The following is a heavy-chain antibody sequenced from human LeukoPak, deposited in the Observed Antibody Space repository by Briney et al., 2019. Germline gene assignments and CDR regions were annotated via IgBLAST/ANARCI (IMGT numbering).Heavy chain of an antibody. CDR1: GYTFTDYY. Sequence: EASVNVSCKASGYTFTDYYMHWVRQAPAQGYEWMGWINPNDGDTNYAQKRQGTFTMTRDTSISTAHMEVSRLRSDDPAVYYCVRANFLYCSSSTCLFDYWGQGNLVTVSS. CDR2: INPNDGDT. D-gene: IGHD2-2*01. J-gene: IGHJ4*02. V-gene: IGHV1-2*02. CDR3: VRANFLYCSSSTCLFDY.